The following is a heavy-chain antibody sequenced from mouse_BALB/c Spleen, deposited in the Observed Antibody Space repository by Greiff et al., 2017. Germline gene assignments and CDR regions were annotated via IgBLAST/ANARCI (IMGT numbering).Heavy chain of an antibody. J-gene: IGHJ2*01. D-gene: IGHD1-2*01. CDR2: ISSGGSYT. CDR1: GFTFSSYV. V-gene: IGHV5-9-3*01. CDR3: ARQATATDY. Sequence: EVKLVESGGGLVKPGGSLKLSCAASGFTFSSYVMSWVRQTPEKRLEWVATISSGGSYTYYPDSVKGRFTISRDNAKNTLYLQMSRLRSEDTAMYYFARQATATDYWGQGTTLTVSS.